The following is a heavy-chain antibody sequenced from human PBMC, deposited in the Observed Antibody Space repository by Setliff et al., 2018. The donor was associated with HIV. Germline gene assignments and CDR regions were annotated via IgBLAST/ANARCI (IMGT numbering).Heavy chain of an antibody. CDR1: GYTFTDNY. CDR2: INSATGGT. D-gene: IGHD3-10*01. CDR3: ATEDESGGNYFDY. V-gene: IGHV1-2*04. Sequence: ASVKVSCKASGYTFTDNYIHWVRQAPGQGLEWMAWINSATGGTNYAQNFQGWVTVTRDTSINTAYMQLSSLRSEDTAIYYCATEDESGGNYFDYWAQGTLVTVSS. J-gene: IGHJ4*02.